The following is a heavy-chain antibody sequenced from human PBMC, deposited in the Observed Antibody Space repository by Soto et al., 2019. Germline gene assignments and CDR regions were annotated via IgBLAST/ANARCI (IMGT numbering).Heavy chain of an antibody. CDR3: ARDPRNLGLDP. D-gene: IGHD4-4*01. CDR2: IDGDGTST. CDR1: GFTFSGYW. Sequence: EGQLVESGGGSVQPGGSLRLSCAASGFTFSGYWMYWVRQRPGKGLVWVSRIDGDGTSTGYADSVKGRFTISRDNAKNTLYLQMNSLRAEDTAVYYCARDPRNLGLDPWGLGTLVTVSS. J-gene: IGHJ5*02. V-gene: IGHV3-74*01.